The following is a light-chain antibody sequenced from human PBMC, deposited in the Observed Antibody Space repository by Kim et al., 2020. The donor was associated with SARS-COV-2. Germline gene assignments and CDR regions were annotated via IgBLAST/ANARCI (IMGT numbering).Light chain of an antibody. CDR3: QQYGSSPYS. CDR2: EAF. Sequence: FSPGERATLACRASQGVGSSLLAGYQQTPGQAPRLLIYEAFKRVAGIPDRFSGSGSGTDFTLTISRPEPEDFAMYYCQQYGSSPYSFGQGTKLEI. J-gene: IGKJ2*03. CDR1: QGVGSSL. V-gene: IGKV3-20*01.